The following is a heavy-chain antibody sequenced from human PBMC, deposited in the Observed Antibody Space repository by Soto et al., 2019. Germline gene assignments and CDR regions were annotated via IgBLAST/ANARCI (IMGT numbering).Heavy chain of an antibody. Sequence: QLQLQESGPGLVKPSETLSLTCTVSGASISSTSYYWGWIRQPPGKGLEWIGNIYYSGSTYYNPSLKSRVTISVDTSKNQFSLKLSSVTAADTAAYYCARLRVGVGATEDSWGQGTLVTVSS. J-gene: IGHJ4*02. V-gene: IGHV4-39*01. CDR3: ARLRVGVGATEDS. D-gene: IGHD1-26*01. CDR2: IYYSGST. CDR1: GASISSTSYY.